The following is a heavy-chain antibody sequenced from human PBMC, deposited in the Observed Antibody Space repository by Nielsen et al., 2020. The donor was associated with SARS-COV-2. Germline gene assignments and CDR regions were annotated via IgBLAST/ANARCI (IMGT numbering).Heavy chain of an antibody. CDR3: AREGGWMGYSGNSESSDAFDI. D-gene: IGHD1-26*01. J-gene: IGHJ3*02. V-gene: IGHV6-1*01. CDR1: GASVSSNSAA. Sequence: SETLSLTCAISGASVSSNSAAWNWIRQSPSRGLEWLGRTYYRSKWYNDYAVSVKSRITINPDTSKNQFSLQLNSVTPEDTAVYYCAREGGWMGYSGNSESSDAFDIWGQGTMVTVSS. CDR2: TYYRSKWYN.